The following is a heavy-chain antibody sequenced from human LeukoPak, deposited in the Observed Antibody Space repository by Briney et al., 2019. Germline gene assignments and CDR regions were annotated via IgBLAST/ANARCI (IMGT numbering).Heavy chain of an antibody. V-gene: IGHV4-34*12. Sequence: SETLSLTCAVYGGSFSGYYWSWIRQRPGRGLEWIGYIFYSGSTYYNPSLKSRITISVDTSKNQFSLKLSSVTAADTAVYYCARVLGNSAFDIWGQGTMVTVSS. CDR3: ARVLGNSAFDI. CDR1: GGSFSGYY. J-gene: IGHJ3*02. CDR2: IFYSGST. D-gene: IGHD3-16*01.